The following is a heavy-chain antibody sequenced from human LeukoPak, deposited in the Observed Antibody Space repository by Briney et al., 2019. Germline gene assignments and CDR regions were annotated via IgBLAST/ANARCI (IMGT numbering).Heavy chain of an antibody. J-gene: IGHJ4*02. V-gene: IGHV5-51*01. CDR3: ASGGWVGATVFDY. Sequence: GESLKISCKPSGYSFTSYWIGWVRQMPGKGLEWMGIIYPADSETRYSPSFQGQVTILVDKSISTAYLQWSSLKASDTGIYYCASGGWVGATVFDYWGQGTRVTVPS. CDR2: IYPADSET. CDR1: GYSFTSYW. D-gene: IGHD1-26*01.